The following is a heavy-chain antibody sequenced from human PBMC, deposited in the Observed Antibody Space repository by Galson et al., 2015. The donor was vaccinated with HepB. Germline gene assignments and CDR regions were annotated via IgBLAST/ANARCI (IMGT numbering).Heavy chain of an antibody. CDR3: ARLLRVTTFDY. J-gene: IGHJ4*02. V-gene: IGHV4-39*01. Sequence: WGWIRQPPGKGLEWIGSIYYSGSTYYNPSLKSRVTISVDTSKNQFSLKLSSVTAADTAVYYCARLLRVTTFDYWGQGTLVTVSS. CDR2: IYYSGST. D-gene: IGHD4-17*01.